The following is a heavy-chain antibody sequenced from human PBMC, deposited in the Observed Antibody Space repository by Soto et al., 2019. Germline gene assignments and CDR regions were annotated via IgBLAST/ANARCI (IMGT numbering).Heavy chain of an antibody. CDR3: AREAASDPSFYYHYMDV. Sequence: ASVKVSCKASGYTFSNYNINWVRQASGQGLEWMGWMNPDSGNTGYAEKFQGRVTMTRNSSISIAYMELSGLRSGDTAVYYCAREAASDPSFYYHYMDVWGKGTTVTVSS. V-gene: IGHV1-8*01. J-gene: IGHJ6*03. CDR1: GYTFSNYN. D-gene: IGHD3-10*01. CDR2: MNPDSGNT.